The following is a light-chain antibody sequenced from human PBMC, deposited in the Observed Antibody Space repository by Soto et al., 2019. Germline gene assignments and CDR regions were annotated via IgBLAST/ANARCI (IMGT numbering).Light chain of an antibody. CDR1: QGVTR. CDR2: RVS. Sequence: EIVLTQSPATLSVSPGERATISCRASQGVTRLAWYQQKPGQAPRLLIYRVSTRATGIPARFSGSGSGTEFTLTISSLQSEDFAVYYCQQCNDWPLSFGGGTKVEIK. V-gene: IGKV3-15*01. CDR3: QQCNDWPLS. J-gene: IGKJ4*01.